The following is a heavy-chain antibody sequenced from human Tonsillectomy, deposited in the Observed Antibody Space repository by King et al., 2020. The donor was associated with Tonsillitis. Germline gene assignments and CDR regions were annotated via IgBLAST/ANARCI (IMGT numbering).Heavy chain of an antibody. CDR1: GYTFTGYF. V-gene: IGHV1-2*02. CDR2: FNPHRGGT. CDR3: ARERGSGWYGY. Sequence: QLVQSGAEAKKPGASVKVSCKASGYTFTGYFMHWVRQAPGQGLEWMGWFNPHRGGTKYAQNFQGRVTMTRDTSSTTVYMELISLRSDDTAVYFCARERGSGWYGYWGQGTLVTVSS. D-gene: IGHD6-19*01. J-gene: IGHJ4*02.